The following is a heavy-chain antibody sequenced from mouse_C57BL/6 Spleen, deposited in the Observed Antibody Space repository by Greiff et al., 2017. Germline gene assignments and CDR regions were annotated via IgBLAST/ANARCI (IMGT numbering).Heavy chain of an antibody. J-gene: IGHJ2*01. CDR2: IHPNSGST. CDR3: ARRDGTVVDDY. D-gene: IGHD1-1*01. V-gene: IGHV1-64*01. Sequence: QVQLKESGAELVKPGASVKLSCKASGYTFTSYWMHWVKQRPGQGLEWIGMIHPNSGSTNYNEKFKSKATLTVDKSSSTAYMQLSSLTSEDSAVYYCARRDGTVVDDYWGQGTTLTVSS. CDR1: GYTFTSYW.